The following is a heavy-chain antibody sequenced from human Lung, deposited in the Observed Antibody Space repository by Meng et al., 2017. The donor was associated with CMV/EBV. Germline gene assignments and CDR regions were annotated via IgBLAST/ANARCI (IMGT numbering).Heavy chain of an antibody. V-gene: IGHV3-20*04. CDR3: ARIYDFWSGSKGSAFAI. CDR2: INWNGGST. Sequence: LTXAASGFTFDDYGMSWVRQAPGKGLEWVSGINWNGGSTGYADSVKVRFTISRDNAKNSLYLQMNSLRAEDTALYYCARIYDFWSGSKGSAFAIWGQGTMVTVSS. CDR1: GFTFDDYG. D-gene: IGHD3-3*01. J-gene: IGHJ3*02.